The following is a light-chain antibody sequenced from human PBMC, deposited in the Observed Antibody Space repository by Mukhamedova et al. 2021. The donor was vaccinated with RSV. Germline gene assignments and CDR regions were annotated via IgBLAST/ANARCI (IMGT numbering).Light chain of an antibody. J-gene: IGLJ2*01. Sequence: AYWYQQKPGQAPMLVIYKYVERPSGIPERFSGSSSGTTVTLTISGVQAEDEADYYCQSGGSLGIYVVFGGGTKLTVL. CDR2: KYV. CDR3: QSGGSLGIYVV. V-gene: IGLV3-25*03.